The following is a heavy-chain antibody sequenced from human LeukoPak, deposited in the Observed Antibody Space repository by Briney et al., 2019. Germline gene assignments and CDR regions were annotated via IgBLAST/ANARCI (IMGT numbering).Heavy chain of an antibody. V-gene: IGHV4-38-2*01. CDR3: ARQGPSYDFWSGLNWFDP. J-gene: IGHJ5*02. CDR1: GYSISSGYY. CDR2: IYHSGST. D-gene: IGHD3-3*01. Sequence: SETLSLTCAVSGYSISSGYYWGWIRQPPGKGLEWIGSIYHSGSTYYNPSLKSRVTISVDTSKNQFSLKLSSVTAADTAVFYCARQGPSYDFWSGLNWFDPWGQGTLVTVSS.